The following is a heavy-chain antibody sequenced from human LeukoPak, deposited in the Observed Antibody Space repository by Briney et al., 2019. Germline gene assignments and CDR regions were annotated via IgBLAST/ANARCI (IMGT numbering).Heavy chain of an antibody. CDR3: ARVGDYVWGSYRSLPFDY. CDR2: INPSGGST. J-gene: IGHJ4*02. Sequence: ASVKVSCKASGYTFTSHYMHWVRQAPGQGLEWMGIINPSGGSTSYAQKFQGRVTMTRDTSTSTVYMELSSLRSEDTAVYYCARVGDYVWGSYRSLPFDYWGQGTLVTVSS. V-gene: IGHV1-46*01. D-gene: IGHD3-16*02. CDR1: GYTFTSHY.